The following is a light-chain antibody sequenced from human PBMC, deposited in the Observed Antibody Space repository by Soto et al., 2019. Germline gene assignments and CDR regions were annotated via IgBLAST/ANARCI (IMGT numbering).Light chain of an antibody. CDR2: EVS. V-gene: IGLV2-14*01. Sequence: QSFLTQPASVSGSPGQSITISCAGTSSDVGGYNYVSWYQQHPGKAPKLMIYEVSYRPSGVSNRFSGSKSGYTASLTISGLQAEDEADYYCSSYTSSSTLVFGTGTKVTVL. J-gene: IGLJ1*01. CDR3: SSYTSSSTLV. CDR1: SSDVGGYNY.